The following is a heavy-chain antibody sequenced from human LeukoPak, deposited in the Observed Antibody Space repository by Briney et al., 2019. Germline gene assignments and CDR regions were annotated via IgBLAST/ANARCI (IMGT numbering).Heavy chain of an antibody. CDR2: IYPGDSDT. J-gene: IGHJ4*02. CDR1: GYTFTSYW. Sequence: GASVKVSCKASGYTFTSYWIGWVRQMPGKGLEWMGIIYPGDSDTRYSPSFQGQVTISADKSISTAYLQWSSLKASDTAMYYCARRGSSGYYTPDYWGQGTLVTVSS. V-gene: IGHV5-51*01. CDR3: ARRGSSGYYTPDY. D-gene: IGHD3-22*01.